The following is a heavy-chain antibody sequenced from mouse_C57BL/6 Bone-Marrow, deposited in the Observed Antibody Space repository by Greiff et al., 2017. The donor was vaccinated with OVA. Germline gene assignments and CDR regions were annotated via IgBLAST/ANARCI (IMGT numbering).Heavy chain of an antibody. CDR2: INPSSGYT. D-gene: IGHD1-1*01. Sequence: QVQLQQSGAELARPGASVKMSCKASGYTFTSYTMHWVKQRPGQGLEWIGYINPSSGYTKYNQKFKDKATLTADKSSSTAYMQLGSLTSEASTVYYCARSHDYGSSPFAYGGQGTLVTVSA. CDR3: ARSHDYGSSPFAY. V-gene: IGHV1-4*01. CDR1: GYTFTSYT. J-gene: IGHJ3*01.